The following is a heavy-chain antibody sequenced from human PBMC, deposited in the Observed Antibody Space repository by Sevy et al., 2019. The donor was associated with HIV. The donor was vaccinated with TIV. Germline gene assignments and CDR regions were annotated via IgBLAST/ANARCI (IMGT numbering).Heavy chain of an antibody. V-gene: IGHV3-53*01. Sequence: GGSLRLSCAASGFTVSSNYMSWVRQAPGKGLEWVSVIYSGGSTYYADSVKGRFTISRDNSKNTLYLQMNSLRAEDTAVYYCAILSMVRGVINDYRGQGTLVTVSS. J-gene: IGHJ4*02. CDR2: IYSGGST. D-gene: IGHD3-10*01. CDR1: GFTVSSNY. CDR3: AILSMVRGVINDY.